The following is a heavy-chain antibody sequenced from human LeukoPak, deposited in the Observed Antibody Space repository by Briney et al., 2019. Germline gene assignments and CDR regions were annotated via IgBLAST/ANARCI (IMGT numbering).Heavy chain of an antibody. V-gene: IGHV4-59*01. Sequence: PSETLSLTCTVSGGSISSYYWSWIRQPPGKGLEWIGYIYYSGSTNYNPSLKSRVTISVDTSKNQFSLKLSSVTAADTAVYYCARTYYDFWSGQGFDPWSQGTLVTVSS. CDR2: IYYSGST. J-gene: IGHJ5*02. CDR1: GGSISSYY. CDR3: ARTYYDFWSGQGFDP. D-gene: IGHD3-3*01.